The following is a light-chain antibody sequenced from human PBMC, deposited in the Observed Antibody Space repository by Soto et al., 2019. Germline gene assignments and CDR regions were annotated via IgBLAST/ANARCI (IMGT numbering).Light chain of an antibody. Sequence: QSVLTQPASVSGSPGQSITISCTGTSSDVGKYTYVSWYQQHPDKAPKLMIFEVSNRPSGVSNRFSGSKSGNTASLTISGLQAEDEAEYYCSSYTGSSSNTVVFCGGTKLTVL. J-gene: IGLJ2*01. V-gene: IGLV2-14*01. CDR1: SSDVGKYTY. CDR2: EVS. CDR3: SSYTGSSSNTVV.